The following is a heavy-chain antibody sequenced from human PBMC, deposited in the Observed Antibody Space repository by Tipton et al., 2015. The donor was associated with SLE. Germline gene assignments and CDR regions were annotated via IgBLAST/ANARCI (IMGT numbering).Heavy chain of an antibody. Sequence: SLRLPCAASGFTVSSNYMSWVRQAPGKGLEWVSVIYSGGSTYYADSVKGRFTISRDNSKNTLYLQMNSLRAEDTAVYYCARDLIDCTANRCNNYFDPWGQGTLVTVSS. J-gene: IGHJ5*02. CDR2: IYSGGST. D-gene: IGHD2-8*02. CDR1: GFTVSSNY. V-gene: IGHV3-66*02. CDR3: ARDLIDCTANRCNNYFDP.